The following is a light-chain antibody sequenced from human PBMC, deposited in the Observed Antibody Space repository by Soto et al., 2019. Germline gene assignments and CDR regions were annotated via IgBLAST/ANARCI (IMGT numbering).Light chain of an antibody. CDR2: DAS. J-gene: IGKJ5*01. CDR3: QQYNSQSSIT. Sequence: DIQITQSPSTLSASVPDRFTITCRASQTISNWLAWYQQKPGKAPKLLIFDASNLNTGVPSRFSGSGSGTEFTLTISSLQADDFATYYCQQYNSQSSITFGQGTRLEIK. V-gene: IGKV1-5*01. CDR1: QTISNW.